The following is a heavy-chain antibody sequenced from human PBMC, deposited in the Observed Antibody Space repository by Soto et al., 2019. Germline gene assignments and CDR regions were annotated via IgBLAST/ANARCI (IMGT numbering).Heavy chain of an antibody. CDR1: GYTFSDFD. CDR3: ARGNPFNYAGFDV. CDR2: MNAKSGDT. V-gene: IGHV1-8*01. Sequence: ASVKVSCKASGYTFSDFDMNWLRQASGQGPEWMGWMNAKSGDTFFAQRFQGKFNMTWDTSLSTAYMEVGSLTSDDTAMYYCARGNPFNYAGFDVWGQGTTVTV. J-gene: IGHJ6*02. D-gene: IGHD3-16*01.